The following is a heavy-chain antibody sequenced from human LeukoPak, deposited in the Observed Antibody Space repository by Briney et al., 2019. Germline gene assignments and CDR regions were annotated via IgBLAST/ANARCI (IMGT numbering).Heavy chain of an antibody. CDR3: ARFIAAPYYFDY. J-gene: IGHJ4*02. D-gene: IGHD6-13*01. V-gene: IGHV3-21*01. CDR1: GFTFSSYS. CDR2: ISSSRSYI. Sequence: GGSLRLSCAASGFTFSSYSMNWVRQAPGKWLEWVSFISSSRSYIYYADSVKGRFTISRDNAKNSLYLQMNSPRAEDTAVYYCARFIAAPYYFDYWGRGTLVTVSS.